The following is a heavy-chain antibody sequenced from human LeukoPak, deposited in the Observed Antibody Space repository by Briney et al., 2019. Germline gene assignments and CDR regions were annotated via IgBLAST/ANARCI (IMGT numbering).Heavy chain of an antibody. D-gene: IGHD3-16*01. CDR2: ISGSGGST. J-gene: IGHJ4*02. Sequence: GGSLRCSCAASGFTCSSYAMIWVRQAPGQGLEWVSTISGSGGSTYYADTVKGRFTISRDNSKNTLYLQMNSLRAEDTAVYYCAKYADYYDYVWGSYENWGQGTLVTVSS. V-gene: IGHV3-23*01. CDR3: AKYADYYDYVWGSYEN. CDR1: GFTCSSYA.